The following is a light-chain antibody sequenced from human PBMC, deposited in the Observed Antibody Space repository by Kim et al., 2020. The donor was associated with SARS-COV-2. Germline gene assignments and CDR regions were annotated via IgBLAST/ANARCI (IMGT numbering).Light chain of an antibody. J-gene: IGLJ2*01. CDR3: AAWDNSLNGVI. CDR2: SND. V-gene: IGLV1-44*01. CDR1: RSNIGSNA. Sequence: GQRVTSSCSGSRSNIGSNAVNWYQQLPGTAPKLLIYSNDYRPSGVPDRFSGSKSGTSASLAISGLQSEDEADYYCAAWDNSLNGVIFGGGTQLTVL.